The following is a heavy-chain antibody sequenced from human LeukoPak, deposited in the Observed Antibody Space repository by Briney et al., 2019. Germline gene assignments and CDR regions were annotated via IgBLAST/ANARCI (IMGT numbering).Heavy chain of an antibody. CDR3: ARDLDYDYVWGSPLY. Sequence: ASVKVSCKASGYTFTGYYMQWVRQAPGQGLEWMGWINPNSGGTNYAQKFQGRVTMTRDTSISTAYMELSRLRSDDTAVYYCARDLDYDYVWGSPLYWGQGTLVTVSS. CDR1: GYTFTGYY. D-gene: IGHD3-16*01. V-gene: IGHV1-2*02. CDR2: INPNSGGT. J-gene: IGHJ4*02.